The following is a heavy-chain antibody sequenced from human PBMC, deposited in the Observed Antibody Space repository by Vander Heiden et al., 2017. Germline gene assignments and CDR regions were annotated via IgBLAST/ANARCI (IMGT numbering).Heavy chain of an antibody. Sequence: EVQLVESGGGLVQPGGSLRLSGPASGFTFRSYWMHWVRHTPGKGRVWVERIKRDGMSKSYADSVKGRFTISRDNAKNTLYLQRNSVRAEDTAGYDCARAPRGAWDIWGQGTIVTVAS. J-gene: IGHJ3*02. CDR1: GFTFRSYW. D-gene: IGHD3-10*01. V-gene: IGHV3-74*01. CDR2: IKRDGMSK. CDR3: ARAPRGAWDI.